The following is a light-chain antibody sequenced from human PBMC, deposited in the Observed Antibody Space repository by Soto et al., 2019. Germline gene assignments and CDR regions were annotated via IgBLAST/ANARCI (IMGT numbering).Light chain of an antibody. V-gene: IGKV3D-15*01. J-gene: IGKJ4*01. CDR2: DAF. CDR3: QQRYNWPPLT. CDR1: QSVSSN. Sequence: EIVMTQSPATLSVSPGESATLSCRAGQSVSSNLAWYQQKPGQAPRLLIYDAFTRATGIPARFSGSVSGTEFTLTISSLQSEDFAVYYCQQRYNWPPLTFGGGTTVEIK.